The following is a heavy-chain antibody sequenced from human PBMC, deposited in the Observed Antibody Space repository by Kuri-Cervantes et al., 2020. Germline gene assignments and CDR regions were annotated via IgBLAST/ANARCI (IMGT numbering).Heavy chain of an antibody. CDR1: GFAFSSYG. V-gene: IGHV3-30*03. Sequence: GESLKISCAASGFAFSSYGMHWARQAPGKGLEWVAVISYDGSNKYYADSVKGRFTISRDNSKNTLYLQMSTLRAEDTAVYYCARAPYNWNYAYGMDVWGQGTTVTVSS. CDR2: ISYDGSNK. J-gene: IGHJ6*02. D-gene: IGHD1-7*01. CDR3: ARAPYNWNYAYGMDV.